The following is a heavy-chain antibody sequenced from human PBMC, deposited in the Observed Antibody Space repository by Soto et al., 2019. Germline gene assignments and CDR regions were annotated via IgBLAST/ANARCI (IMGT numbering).Heavy chain of an antibody. D-gene: IGHD3-22*01. CDR2: IYYSGST. V-gene: IGHV4-31*03. CDR3: ARVGPWVPYYYDSSPYTFENWFDP. Sequence: SETLSLTCTVSGGSISSGGYYWSWIRQHPGKGLEWIGYIYYSGSTYYNPSLNSRVTLSVDMTNNHVSLILNSVTAADTAVYYCARVGPWVPYYYDSSPYTFENWFDPWGQGTLVTVSS. J-gene: IGHJ5*02. CDR1: GGSISSGGYY.